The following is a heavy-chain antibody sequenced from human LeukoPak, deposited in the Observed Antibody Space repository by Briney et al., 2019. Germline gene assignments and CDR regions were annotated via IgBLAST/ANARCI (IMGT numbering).Heavy chain of an antibody. CDR3: ASTYYYDSSGYY. CDR2: IYSGGST. CDR1: GFTVSSNY. V-gene: IGHV3-66*01. J-gene: IGHJ4*02. Sequence: GGSLRLSCAASGFTVSSNYMSWVRQAPGKGLEWVSVIYSGGSTYYADSVKGRFTISRDNSKNTLYLQMNSLRAEDTAVYYCASTYYYDSSGYYWGQGTLVTVSS. D-gene: IGHD3-22*01.